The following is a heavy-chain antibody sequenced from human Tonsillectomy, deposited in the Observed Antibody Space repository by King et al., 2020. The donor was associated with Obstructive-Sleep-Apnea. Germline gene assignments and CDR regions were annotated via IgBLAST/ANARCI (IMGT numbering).Heavy chain of an antibody. D-gene: IGHD4-17*01. J-gene: IGHJ4*02. V-gene: IGHV4-4*07. Sequence: VQLQESGPGLVKPSETLSLTCTVSGGSISSYYWSWIRQPAGKGLEWIGRIYTSGSTNYNPSLKSRVTMSVDTSKNQFSLKLSSVTAADTAVYYCARDWAWLDYGDYAGFDYWGQGTLVTVSS. CDR3: ARDWAWLDYGDYAGFDY. CDR1: GGSISSYY. CDR2: IYTSGST.